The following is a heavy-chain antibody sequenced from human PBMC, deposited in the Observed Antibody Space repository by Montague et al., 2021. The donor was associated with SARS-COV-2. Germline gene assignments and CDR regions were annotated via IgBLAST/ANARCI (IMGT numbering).Heavy chain of an antibody. D-gene: IGHD1-26*01. Sequence: SLRLSCAASGFTVSRIYMGWVRQAPGKGLEWVSVIFGGGSTNYADSLRGRFTISRDIFQNTLYLHMNSLRAEDMAVYYCEKGGSSYFYGLDAWGQGTTVAVSS. V-gene: IGHV3-66*01. J-gene: IGHJ6*02. CDR3: EKGGSSYFYGLDA. CDR1: GFTVSRIY. CDR2: IFGGGST.